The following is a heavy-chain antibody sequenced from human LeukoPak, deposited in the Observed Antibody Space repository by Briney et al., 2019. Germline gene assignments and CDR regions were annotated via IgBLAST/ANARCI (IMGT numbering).Heavy chain of an antibody. CDR2: ISYYGSNK. Sequence: GESLRLSCASSGFHFRNYGMHGVRQAPGKGLEWVAVISYYGSNKYYAGSVQGRFTISRDNLKNTVYLQMNSLRVEDTAVYYCANGGRYGSGYYRTPTYFDHWGQGTLVTVSS. D-gene: IGHD3-10*01. CDR1: GFHFRNYG. CDR3: ANGGRYGSGYYRTPTYFDH. J-gene: IGHJ4*02. V-gene: IGHV3-30*18.